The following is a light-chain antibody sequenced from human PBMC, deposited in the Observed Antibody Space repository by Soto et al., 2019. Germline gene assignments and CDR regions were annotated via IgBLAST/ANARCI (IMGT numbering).Light chain of an antibody. Sequence: QSALTQPASLSGSPGQSIAISCTGTSSDVGGYSYVAWYQQQTGKAPKLVISDVSNRPSGVSDRFSGSKSGNTASLTISGLQTEDDADYFRGSYTTSSTYVFGTGNKITV. CDR3: GSYTTSSTYV. J-gene: IGLJ1*01. V-gene: IGLV2-14*01. CDR1: SSDVGGYSY. CDR2: DVS.